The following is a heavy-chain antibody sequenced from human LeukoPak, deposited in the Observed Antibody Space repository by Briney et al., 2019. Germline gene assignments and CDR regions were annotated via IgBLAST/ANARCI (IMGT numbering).Heavy chain of an antibody. D-gene: IGHD2-2*01. CDR2: IYYSGST. V-gene: IGHV4-39*01. Sequence: SETLSLTCTVSGGSISSSSYYWGWIRQPPGKGLEWIGSIYYSGSTYYNPSLKSRATIPVDTSKNQFSLKLSSVTAADTAVYYCARLKRFGWAHRGYCSSTSCPPVNDAFDIWGQGTMVTVSS. CDR1: GGSISSSSYY. CDR3: ARLKRFGWAHRGYCSSTSCPPVNDAFDI. J-gene: IGHJ3*02.